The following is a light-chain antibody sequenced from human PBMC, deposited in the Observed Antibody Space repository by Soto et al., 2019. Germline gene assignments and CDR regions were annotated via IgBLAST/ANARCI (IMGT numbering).Light chain of an antibody. CDR3: SSYTSSSTEV. CDR1: SSDVGGYNY. V-gene: IGLV2-14*01. Sequence: QSALTQPASVSGSPGQSITISCTGTSSDVGGYNYVSWYQQHPRKAAKLMIYDVSNRPSGVSNRFSGSKSGNTASLPISGLQAEDEADYYCSSYTSSSTEVFGTGTKLTVL. J-gene: IGLJ1*01. CDR2: DVS.